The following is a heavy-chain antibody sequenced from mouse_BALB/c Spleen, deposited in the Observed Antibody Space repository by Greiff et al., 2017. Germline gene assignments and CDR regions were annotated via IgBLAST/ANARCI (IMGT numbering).Heavy chain of an antibody. CDR2: ISYSGST. CDR3: ARGYGNYGAWFAY. Sequence: ESGPSLVKPSQTLSLTCSVTGDSITSGYWNWIRKFPGNKLEYMGYISYSGSTYYNPSLKSRISITRDTSKNQYYLQLNSVTTEDTATYYCARGYGNYGAWFAYWGQGTLVTVSA. V-gene: IGHV3-8*02. D-gene: IGHD2-10*02. CDR1: GDSITSGY. J-gene: IGHJ3*01.